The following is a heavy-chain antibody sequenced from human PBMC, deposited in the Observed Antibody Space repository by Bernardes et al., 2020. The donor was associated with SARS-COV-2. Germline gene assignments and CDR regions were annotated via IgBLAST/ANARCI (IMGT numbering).Heavy chain of an antibody. J-gene: IGHJ4*02. CDR3: ARDNQQLGYFDY. V-gene: IGHV1-46*01. Sequence: ASVKVSCEASGYPFTNYFMHWVRQAPGQGLEWMGVINPTFGSKSYEQKFRGRVTMTRDTSTSTVYMELSGLRSDDTAVYYCARDNQQLGYFDYWGQGTLVPVSS. CDR1: GYPFTNYF. CDR2: INPTFGSK. D-gene: IGHD6-13*01.